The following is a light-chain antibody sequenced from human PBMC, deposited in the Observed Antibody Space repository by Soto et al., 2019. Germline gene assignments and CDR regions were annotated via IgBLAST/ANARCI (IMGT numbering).Light chain of an antibody. Sequence: QSVLTQPPSASGSPGQSVTISCSGITNDVGGYNYVSWFQQHPGKAPKLIIYDVTKRPSGVPDRFSGYRSGTTASLTVSGLQAEDEADYYCSSFAGTNYCVVFGGGTKLTVL. CDR2: DVT. CDR3: SSFAGTNYCVV. J-gene: IGLJ2*01. V-gene: IGLV2-8*01. CDR1: TNDVGGYNY.